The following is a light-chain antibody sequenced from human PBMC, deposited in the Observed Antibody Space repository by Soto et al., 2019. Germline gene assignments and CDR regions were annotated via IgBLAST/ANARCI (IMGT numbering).Light chain of an antibody. CDR2: KAS. CDR1: QSISNW. V-gene: IGKV1-5*03. CDR3: QQLFMYPPT. Sequence: DIQMTQSPSALSAFVGDRVAITCRASQSISNWLAWYQQKPGKAPKLLIYKASSLASGVPSRFSGSGSGTEFTLTISSLQPDDFATYYCQQLFMYPPTFGPGTKVDIK. J-gene: IGKJ3*01.